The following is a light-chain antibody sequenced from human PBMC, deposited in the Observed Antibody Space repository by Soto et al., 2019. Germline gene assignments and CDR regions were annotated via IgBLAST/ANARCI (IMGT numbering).Light chain of an antibody. J-gene: IGKJ1*01. Sequence: VMSQPPATLSVSPGERATLSCRASQSVSSNLAWYQQKPGQAPRLLIYGASNRATDIPARFSGSGSGTDFTLTISNLEPEDFAVYYCQQHSHWPPWTFGQGTKVDI. CDR2: GAS. V-gene: IGKV3-11*01. CDR3: QQHSHWPPWT. CDR1: QSVSSN.